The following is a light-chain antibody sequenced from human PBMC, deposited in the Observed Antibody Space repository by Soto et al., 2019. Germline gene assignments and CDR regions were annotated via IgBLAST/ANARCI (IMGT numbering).Light chain of an antibody. V-gene: IGLV1-44*01. J-gene: IGLJ3*02. Sequence: QSVLTQPPSAYGTPGQRVPISCSGSSSNIGTNTVNWYQQLPGTAPKLLIYSNDQRPSGVPDRFSGSKSGTSASLAISGLQSEDEADYYCAAWDDSLNGWVFGGGTKLTVL. CDR2: SND. CDR1: SSNIGTNT. CDR3: AAWDDSLNGWV.